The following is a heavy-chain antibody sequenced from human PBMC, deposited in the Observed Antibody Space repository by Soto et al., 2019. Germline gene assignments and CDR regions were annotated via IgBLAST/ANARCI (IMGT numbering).Heavy chain of an antibody. J-gene: IGHJ4*02. CDR3: AREGGTVGATAADY. V-gene: IGHV4-31*03. CDR1: GGSISSGGHY. D-gene: IGHD1-26*01. Sequence: QVQLQESGPGLVKPSQTLSLTCTVSGGSISSGGHYWSWIRQHPGKGLEWIGYIYYSGSTYYNPSLKSRATIXVXTXXNQFSLKLSSVTAADTAVYYCAREGGTVGATAADYWGQGTLVTVSS. CDR2: IYYSGST.